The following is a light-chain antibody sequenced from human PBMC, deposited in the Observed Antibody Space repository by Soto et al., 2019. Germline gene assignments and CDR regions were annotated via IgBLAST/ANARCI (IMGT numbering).Light chain of an antibody. J-gene: IGKJ5*01. CDR1: QGISTN. V-gene: IGKV1-12*01. CDR2: AAS. Sequence: DIQMTQSQSSVSASVGDRVTITCRASQGISTNLAWYQQKPGKAPKLLIYAASSLQSGVPPRFSGSGSGTDFTLTISSLQPEDFAIYYCQQANRVPLSFGQGTLLAVK. CDR3: QQANRVPLS.